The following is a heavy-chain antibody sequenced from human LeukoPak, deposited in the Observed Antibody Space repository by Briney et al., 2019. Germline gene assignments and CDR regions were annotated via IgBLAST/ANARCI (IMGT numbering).Heavy chain of an antibody. D-gene: IGHD3-22*01. CDR2: IGSSGTTI. Sequence: GGSLRLSCAASGFTFSSYEMNWVRQAPGKGREWVSYIGSSGTTIYYADSVKGRFTISRDNAKNSLYLQMNSLRAEDTAVYYCARDGSAGSGYFDNWGQGTLVTVSS. CDR1: GFTFSSYE. CDR3: ARDGSAGSGYFDN. J-gene: IGHJ5*02. V-gene: IGHV3-48*03.